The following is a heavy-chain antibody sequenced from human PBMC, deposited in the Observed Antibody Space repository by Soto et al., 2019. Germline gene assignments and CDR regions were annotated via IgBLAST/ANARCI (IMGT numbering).Heavy chain of an antibody. CDR3: ARQSKSGYDLSYFDY. CDR1: GGSISNYY. CDR2: IYYSGST. Sequence: SETLSLTCTVSGGSISNYYWSWIRQPPGKGLEWIGYIYYSGSTNYNPSLKSRVTISVDTSKNQFSLKLSSVTAADTAVYYCARQSKSGYDLSYFDYWGQGTLVTVSS. J-gene: IGHJ4*02. D-gene: IGHD5-12*01. V-gene: IGHV4-59*08.